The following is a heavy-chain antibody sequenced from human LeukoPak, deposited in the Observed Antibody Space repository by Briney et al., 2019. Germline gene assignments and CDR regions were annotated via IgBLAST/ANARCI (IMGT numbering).Heavy chain of an antibody. V-gene: IGHV4-38-2*02. CDR2: IYYSGST. Sequence: SETLSLTCTVSGYSISSGYYWGWIRQPPGKGLEWIGSIYYSGSTYYNPSLQSRVTISVDRSKNQFSLKLSSVTAADTAVYYLARKMFSHWERGLKFFDNWGREPLVTVSS. D-gene: IGHD5-24*01. CDR3: ARKMFSHWERGLKFFDN. CDR1: GYSISSGYY. J-gene: IGHJ4*02.